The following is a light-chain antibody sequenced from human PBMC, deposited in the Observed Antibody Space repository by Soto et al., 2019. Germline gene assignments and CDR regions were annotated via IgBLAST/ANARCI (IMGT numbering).Light chain of an antibody. V-gene: IGKV3-11*01. Sequence: IVLTQSPASLSLSPGERATVSCRASQSVPRHLAWYQQRPGLPPRLLIYDASSRATGVPDRFSGSGSGTDFILTISSLEPEDIATYYCQQYDNLPITFGQGTRLEIK. J-gene: IGKJ5*01. CDR3: QQYDNLPIT. CDR1: QSVPRH. CDR2: DAS.